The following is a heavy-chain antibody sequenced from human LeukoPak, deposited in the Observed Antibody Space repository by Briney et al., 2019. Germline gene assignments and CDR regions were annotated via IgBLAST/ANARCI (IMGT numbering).Heavy chain of an antibody. J-gene: IGHJ6*02. CDR2: IYYSGST. Sequence: SETLSLTCTVSGDSIRSYYWIWLRQPPGKGLVWIGYIYYSGSTNYNPALKSRVTISVDTSKNQFSLKLSSVTAADTAVYYCARVGCSGGSCYYYYYGMDVWGQGTTVSVSS. CDR3: ARVGCSGGSCYYYYYGMDV. V-gene: IGHV4-59*01. CDR1: GDSIRSYY. D-gene: IGHD2-15*01.